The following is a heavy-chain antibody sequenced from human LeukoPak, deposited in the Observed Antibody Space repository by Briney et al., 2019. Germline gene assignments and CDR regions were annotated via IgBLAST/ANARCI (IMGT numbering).Heavy chain of an antibody. V-gene: IGHV5-51*01. CDR3: ARRSSGHIYYFDY. D-gene: IGHD6-19*01. J-gene: IGHJ4*02. Sequence: GESLKISCKGPGYSFTSYWIGWVRQMPGKGLEWMGIIYPGDSDTRYSPSFQGQVAISADKSISTAYLQWSSLKASDTAMYYCARRSSGHIYYFDYWGQGTLVTVSS. CDR2: IYPGDSDT. CDR1: GYSFTSYW.